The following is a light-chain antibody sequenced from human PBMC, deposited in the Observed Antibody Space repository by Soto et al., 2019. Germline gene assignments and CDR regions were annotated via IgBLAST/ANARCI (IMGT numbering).Light chain of an antibody. Sequence: DLQMTQSPSSLSISVGDRVTITCRASQSISSYLNWYQQKPGKAPKLQIYASSNLQSGVPSRFSGSGSGTDFTLTINSLQPEDFATYYCQQSYITPYTFGQGTKLDI. CDR2: ASS. J-gene: IGKJ2*01. V-gene: IGKV1-39*01. CDR1: QSISSY. CDR3: QQSYITPYT.